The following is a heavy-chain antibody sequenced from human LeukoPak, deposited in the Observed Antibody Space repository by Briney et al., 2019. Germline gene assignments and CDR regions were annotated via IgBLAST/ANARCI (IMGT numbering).Heavy chain of an antibody. CDR2: IYHSGTT. D-gene: IGHD3-22*01. V-gene: IGHV4-38-2*02. J-gene: IGHJ4*02. CDR1: GYFITSGYF. Sequence: SETLSLTCGVSGYFITSGYFWGWIRQPPGKGLEWIGSIYHSGTTYYNPSLKSRVTISVDTSKNQFSLKLSSVTAADTAVYYCARDQNYYDSSGPNDYWGQGTLVTVSS. CDR3: ARDQNYYDSSGPNDY.